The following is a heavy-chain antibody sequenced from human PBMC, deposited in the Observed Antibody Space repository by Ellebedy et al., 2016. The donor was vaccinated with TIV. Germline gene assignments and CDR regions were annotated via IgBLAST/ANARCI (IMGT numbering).Heavy chain of an antibody. V-gene: IGHV3-23*01. J-gene: IGHJ4*02. CDR2: ITNSGGGT. CDR3: AKGYMSPFDY. Sequence: GESLKISCAASGFTFSSYAMSWVRQAPGKGLEWVSAITNSGGGTYYAASVKGRFTISRDNSKNTVYLQLNSLRAEDTAVYYCAKGYMSPFDYWGQGTLVTVSS. CDR1: GFTFSSYA. D-gene: IGHD2-2*02.